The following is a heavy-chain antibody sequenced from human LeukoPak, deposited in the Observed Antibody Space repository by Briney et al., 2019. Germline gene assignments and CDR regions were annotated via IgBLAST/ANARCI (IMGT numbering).Heavy chain of an antibody. CDR3: AKDIGYCSGGSSWEGDY. CDR2: ISGSGGST. Sequence: GGSLRLSCAASGFTFSSYAMSWVRQAPGKGLEWVSAISGSGGSTYYADSVKGRFTISRDNSKNTLYLQMNSLRAEDTAVYYCAKDIGYCSGGSSWEGDYWGQGTLVTVSS. CDR1: GFTFSSYA. J-gene: IGHJ4*02. D-gene: IGHD2-15*01. V-gene: IGHV3-23*01.